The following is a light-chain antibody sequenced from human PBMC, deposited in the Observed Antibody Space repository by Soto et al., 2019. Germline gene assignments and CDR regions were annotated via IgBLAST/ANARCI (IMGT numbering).Light chain of an antibody. V-gene: IGKV3-20*01. CDR1: QSITLNY. CDR2: GAS. CDR3: KQYGSSPYT. Sequence: ENVLTQSPGTLSLFPGERATLSCTASQSITLNYLAWYQQKPGQAPRLLISGASSRATGIPDRFSGSGSGTDFTLTISRLEPEDFAVYYCKQYGSSPYTFGQGTKVESK. J-gene: IGKJ2*01.